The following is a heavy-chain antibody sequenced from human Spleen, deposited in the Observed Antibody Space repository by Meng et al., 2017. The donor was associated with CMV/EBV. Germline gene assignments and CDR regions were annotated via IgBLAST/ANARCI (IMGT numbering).Heavy chain of an antibody. CDR2: ISYGGSNK. V-gene: IGHV3-30*18. CDR3: AKDELLFGGANAYFDY. J-gene: IGHJ4*02. CDR1: GFIVSSSY. Sequence: GESLKISCAVSGFIVSSSYMTWVRQAPGKGLEWVAVISYGGSNKDYADSVEGRFTISRDNTNDTLYLQMNSLRPEETAIYYCAKDELLFGGANAYFDYWGQGTLVTVSS. D-gene: IGHD3-16*01.